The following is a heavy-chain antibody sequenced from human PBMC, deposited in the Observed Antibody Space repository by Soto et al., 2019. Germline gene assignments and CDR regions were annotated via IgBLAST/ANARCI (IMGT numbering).Heavy chain of an antibody. J-gene: IGHJ6*02. CDR3: ARDPGVFGGDYVWGSSQPRYYYYYGMDV. CDR2: IYYSGST. D-gene: IGHD3-16*01. V-gene: IGHV4-31*03. Sequence: SETLSLTCTVSGGSISSGGYYWSWIRQHPGRGLEWIGYIYYSGSTYYNPSLKSRVTISVDTSKNQFSLKLSSVTAADTAVYYCARDPGVFGGDYVWGSSQPRYYYYYGMDVWGQGTTVTVS. CDR1: GGSISSGGYY.